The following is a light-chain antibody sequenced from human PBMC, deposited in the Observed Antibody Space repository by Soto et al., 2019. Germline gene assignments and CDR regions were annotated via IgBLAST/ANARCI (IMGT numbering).Light chain of an antibody. CDR3: QQYDNWPPIT. CDR2: GAS. J-gene: IGKJ5*01. CDR1: QSVSSSY. Sequence: EIVLTQSACTLSLSPGERATLSCGASQSVSSSYLAWYQQKPGQAPRLLIHGASTRVTGIPARFTASGSGTEFTLTISSLQSEDFAVYYCQQYDNWPPITFGQGTRLEIK. V-gene: IGKV3-15*01.